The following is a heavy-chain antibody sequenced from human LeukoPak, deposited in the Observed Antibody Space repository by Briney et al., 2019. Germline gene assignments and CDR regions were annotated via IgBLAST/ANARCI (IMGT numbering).Heavy chain of an antibody. V-gene: IGHV6-1*01. CDR3: ARRLTQYDCFDP. CDR2: TYYRSTWYN. CDR1: GDSVSSNSVT. J-gene: IGHJ5*02. D-gene: IGHD2-2*01. Sequence: SQTLSLACAISGDSVSSNSVTWNWIRQSPSRGLEWLGRTYYRSTWYNDYAVSVRGRITVNPDTSKNQFSLHLNSVTPEDTAVYYCARRLTQYDCFDPWGQGILVTVSS.